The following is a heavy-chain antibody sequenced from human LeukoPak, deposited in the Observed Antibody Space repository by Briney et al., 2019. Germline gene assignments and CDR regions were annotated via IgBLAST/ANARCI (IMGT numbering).Heavy chain of an antibody. D-gene: IGHD2-15*01. V-gene: IGHV3-21*01. Sequence: SGGSLRLSCAASGFTFSSYSMNWVRQAPGKGLEWVSSISSSSSYIYYADSVKGRFTISRDNAKNSLYLQMNSLRAEDTAVYYCARDAGYCSGRSCYSNYMDVWGKGTTVIVSS. CDR3: ARDAGYCSGRSCYSNYMDV. CDR1: GFTFSSYS. CDR2: ISSSSSYI. J-gene: IGHJ6*03.